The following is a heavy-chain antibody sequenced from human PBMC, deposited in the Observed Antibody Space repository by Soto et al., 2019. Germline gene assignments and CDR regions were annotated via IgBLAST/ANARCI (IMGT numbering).Heavy chain of an antibody. CDR1: GFTFSSYW. CDR3: LRGNSGYGNFDY. D-gene: IGHD5-12*01. J-gene: IGHJ4*02. V-gene: IGHV3-74*01. CDR2: IKGDGSET. Sequence: AGGSLRLSCAASGFTFSSYWMHWVRQAPGKGLVWVSRIKGDGSETNYADSVKGRFTISRDNAKNMLYLQLNSLRAEDTAVYYCLRGNSGYGNFDYWGQGTQVTVSS.